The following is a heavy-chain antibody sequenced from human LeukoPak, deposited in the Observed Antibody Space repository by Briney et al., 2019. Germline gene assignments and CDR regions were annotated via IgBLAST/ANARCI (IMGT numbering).Heavy chain of an antibody. Sequence: GGSLRLSCAVSGFTFSSYGMSWVRQAPGKGLEWVSAISNSGGSTYYADSVKGRFTISRDNSKNTLYLQMNSLRAEDTAVYYCARGHSGWYDYWGQGTLVTVSS. CDR3: ARGHSGWYDY. D-gene: IGHD6-19*01. CDR2: ISNSGGST. CDR1: GFTFSSYG. V-gene: IGHV3-23*01. J-gene: IGHJ4*02.